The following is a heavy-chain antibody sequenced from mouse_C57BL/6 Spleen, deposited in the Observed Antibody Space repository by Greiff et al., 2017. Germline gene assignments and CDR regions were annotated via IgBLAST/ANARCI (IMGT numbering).Heavy chain of an antibody. D-gene: IGHD1-1*01. Sequence: QVQLQQPGAELVKPGASVKLSCKASGYTFTSYWMHWVKQRPGQGLEWIGMIHPNSGSTNYNEKFKSKATLTVDKSSSTAYMQLSSLTSEDSAVYYCARDTTVVAGDYWGQGTSVTVSS. J-gene: IGHJ4*01. CDR1: GYTFTSYW. CDR3: ARDTTVVAGDY. CDR2: IHPNSGST. V-gene: IGHV1-64*01.